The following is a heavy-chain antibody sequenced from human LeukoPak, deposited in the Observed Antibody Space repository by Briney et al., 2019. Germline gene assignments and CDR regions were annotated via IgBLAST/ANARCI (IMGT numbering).Heavy chain of an antibody. D-gene: IGHD6-13*01. J-gene: IGHJ4*02. V-gene: IGHV3-30*02. Sequence: GGSLRLSCAASGFTFSSYGMHWVRQAPGKGLEWVAFIRYDGSNKYYADSVKGRFTISRDNSKNTLYLQMNSLRVEDTAVYYCAKVRLSSSWYVFDYWGQGTLVTVSS. CDR2: IRYDGSNK. CDR1: GFTFSSYG. CDR3: AKVRLSSSWYVFDY.